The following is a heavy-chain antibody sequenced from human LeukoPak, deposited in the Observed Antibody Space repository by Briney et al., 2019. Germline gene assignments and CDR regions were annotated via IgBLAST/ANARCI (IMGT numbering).Heavy chain of an antibody. J-gene: IGHJ4*02. V-gene: IGHV3-7*01. D-gene: IGHD2-2*01. CDR3: GRGLDRNTSPLDY. CDR2: TDEDGNKN. Sequence: GSLRLSCAASAFSFGTHWINRVRQAPGKGLQWVATTDEDGNKNYYVASVRDRFTISKDNAKNSLFLQMNSLRGEDAAVYYCGRGLDRNTSPLDYWGQGTLVTVSS. CDR1: AFSFGTHW.